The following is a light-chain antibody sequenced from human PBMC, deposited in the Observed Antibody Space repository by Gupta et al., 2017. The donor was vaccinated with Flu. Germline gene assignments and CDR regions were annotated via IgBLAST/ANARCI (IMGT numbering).Light chain of an antibody. Sequence: FTFGKPAIISRCTSNGRGDYEGKNYLDWFQQKPGQAPRRLIYKASTRDSGVPDRFSGSGSGTDFTLKISSVEAEDVGVYYCMQWKRSPFTFGRGTKLEIK. CDR1: NGRGDYEGKNY. J-gene: IGKJ2*01. CDR2: KAS. V-gene: IGKV2-30*01. CDR3: MQWKRSPFT.